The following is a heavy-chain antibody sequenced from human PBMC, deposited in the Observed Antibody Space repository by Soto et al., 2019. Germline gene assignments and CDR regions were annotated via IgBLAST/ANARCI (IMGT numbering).Heavy chain of an antibody. CDR2: INSDGSTT. Sequence: EVQLVESGGGLVQPGGSLRLSCVGSGFTFSTYWMHWVRQAPGKGLVWVSRINSDGSTTNYADSVKGRLTISRDNAKNTLYLQMNSLVAEDTAVYSCARDKYYDMGGWGRGTTVTVSS. J-gene: IGHJ6*02. V-gene: IGHV3-74*01. CDR3: ARDKYYDMGG. CDR1: GFTFSTYW.